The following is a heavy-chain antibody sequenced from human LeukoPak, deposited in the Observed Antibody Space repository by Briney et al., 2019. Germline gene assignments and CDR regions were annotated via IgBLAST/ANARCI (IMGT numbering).Heavy chain of an antibody. D-gene: IGHD2-2*01. V-gene: IGHV3-74*01. J-gene: IGHJ6*02. Sequence: PGGSLRLSCAASGFTFSSYWMHWVRQAPGKGLVWVSRINSDGSSTSYADSVKGRFTISRDNAKNTLYLQMNSLRAEDTAVYYCARDPSYCSSTNCYVGSPLYYYYPMDVWGQGTTVTVSS. CDR2: INSDGSST. CDR3: ARDPSYCSSTNCYVGSPLYYYYPMDV. CDR1: GFTFSSYW.